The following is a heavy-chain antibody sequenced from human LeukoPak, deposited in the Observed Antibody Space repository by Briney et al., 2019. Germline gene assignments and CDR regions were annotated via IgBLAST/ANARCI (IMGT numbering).Heavy chain of an antibody. CDR3: ARDPGWEQWQNWFDP. Sequence: PGGSLRLSCAASGFTFSSYEMNWVRQAPGKGLEWVSSISSSSSYIYYADSVKGRFTISRDNAKNSLYLQMNSLRAEDTAVYYCARDPGWEQWQNWFDPWGQGTLVTVSS. V-gene: IGHV3-21*01. D-gene: IGHD6-19*01. CDR1: GFTFSSYE. J-gene: IGHJ5*02. CDR2: ISSSSSYI.